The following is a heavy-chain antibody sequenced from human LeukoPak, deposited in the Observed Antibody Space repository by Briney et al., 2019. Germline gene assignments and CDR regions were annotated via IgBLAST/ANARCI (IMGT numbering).Heavy chain of an antibody. CDR2: ISGSGGST. V-gene: IGHV3-23*01. J-gene: IGHJ4*02. CDR3: AKDLAGYRAFDC. CDR1: GFTFSSYA. Sequence: PGGSLRLSCAASGFTFSSYAMSWVRQAPGKGLEWVSAISGSGGSTYYAGSVKGRFTISRDNSKNTLYLQMNSLRAEDTAVYYCAKDLAGYRAFDCWGQGTLVTVSS. D-gene: IGHD5-24*01.